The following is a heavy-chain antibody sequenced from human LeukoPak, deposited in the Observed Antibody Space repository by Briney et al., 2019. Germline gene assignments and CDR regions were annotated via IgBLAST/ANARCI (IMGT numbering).Heavy chain of an antibody. CDR3: ARVQYQLLQCLDY. V-gene: IGHV1-69*01. CDR2: IIHTFGTA. D-gene: IGHD2-2*01. J-gene: IGHJ4*02. CDR1: GVTFSSYA. Sequence: GSSVKVSCKASGVTFSSYAISWVGQAPGQRLEWMGGIIHTFGTAKYAQKFQGRVTITADESTRTAYMGLSSLRSDDTAVYYCARVQYQLLQCLDYWGEGTLVTVSS.